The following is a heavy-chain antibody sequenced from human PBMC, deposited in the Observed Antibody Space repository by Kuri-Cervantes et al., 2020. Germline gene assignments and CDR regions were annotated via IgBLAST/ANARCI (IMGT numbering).Heavy chain of an antibody. CDR1: GGSFSGYY. V-gene: IGHV4-34*01. Sequence: SETLSLTCAVYGGSFSGYYWSWIRQPPGKGLEWIGEINHSGSTNYNPSLKSRVTISVDTSKNQFSLKLSSVTAADTAVYYCARLSQSYYYYMDVWGKGTTVTVSS. CDR3: ARLSQSYYYYMDV. J-gene: IGHJ6*03. CDR2: INHSGST.